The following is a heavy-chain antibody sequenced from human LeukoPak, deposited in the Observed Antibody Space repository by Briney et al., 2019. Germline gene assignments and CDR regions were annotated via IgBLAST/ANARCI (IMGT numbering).Heavy chain of an antibody. CDR2: ISYDGSNK. CDR1: GFTFSSYA. J-gene: IGHJ3*02. V-gene: IGHV3-30-3*01. CDR3: ARDRAVALDWAFDI. D-gene: IGHD6-19*01. Sequence: PGRSLRLSCAASGFTFSSYAMHWVRQAPGKGLEWVAVISYDGSNKYYADSVKGRFTISRDNSKNTLYLQMNSLRAEDTAVYYCARDRAVALDWAFDIWGQGTMVTVSS.